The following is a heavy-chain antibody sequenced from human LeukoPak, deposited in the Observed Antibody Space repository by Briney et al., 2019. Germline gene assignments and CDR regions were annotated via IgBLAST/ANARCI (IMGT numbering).Heavy chain of an antibody. CDR1: GFTFSSYS. CDR3: AREGSVDTAMDTKDQPLDY. CDR2: ISSSSSYI. Sequence: TAGGSLRLSCAASGFTFSSYSMNWVRQAPGKGLEWVSSISSSSSYIYYADSVKGRFTISRDNAKNSLYLQMNSLRAEDTAVYYCAREGSVDTAMDTKDQPLDYWGQGTLVTVSS. J-gene: IGHJ4*02. D-gene: IGHD5-18*01. V-gene: IGHV3-21*01.